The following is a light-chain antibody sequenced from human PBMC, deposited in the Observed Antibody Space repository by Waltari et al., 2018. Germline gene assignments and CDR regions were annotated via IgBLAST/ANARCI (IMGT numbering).Light chain of an antibody. J-gene: IGLJ1*01. V-gene: IGLV2-8*01. CDR1: SSDVGGYDF. Sequence: QSALTQSPSASGSLGQSVSISCTGTSSDVGGYDFVSWYQQHPGKAPKLMIYDVNKRPSGVPDRFSGSKSGNTASLTVSGLQADDEADYYCSSYAGSNNYVFRSGTKVTVL. CDR2: DVN. CDR3: SSYAGSNNYV.